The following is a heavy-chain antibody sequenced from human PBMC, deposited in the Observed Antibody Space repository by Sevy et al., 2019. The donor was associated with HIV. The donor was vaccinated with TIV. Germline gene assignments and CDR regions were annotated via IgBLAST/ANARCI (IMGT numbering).Heavy chain of an antibody. CDR3: ARDEAKGGYGGNSIISCDY. D-gene: IGHD4-17*01. J-gene: IGHJ4*02. CDR1: GFTFSSYW. CDR2: IKQDGSEK. V-gene: IGHV3-7*01. Sequence: GGSLRLSCAASGFTFSSYWMSWVRQAPGKGLEWVANIKQDGSEKYYVDSVKGRFPISRDNAKNSLYLQMNSLRAEDTAVYYCARDEAKGGYGGNSIISCDYWGQGTLVTVSS.